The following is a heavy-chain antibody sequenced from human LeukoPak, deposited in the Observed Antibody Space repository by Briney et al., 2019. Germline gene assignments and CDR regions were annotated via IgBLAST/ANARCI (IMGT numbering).Heavy chain of an antibody. Sequence: ASVKVSCKTSGYTFTGYYIHWVRQSPGQGLEWMGWINANSGGTNYAQRFQGRVTMTRDTSISTVYMELSRLTSDDTAIYYCARDADYGDYGDPFDIWGQGTMVTVSS. D-gene: IGHD4-17*01. J-gene: IGHJ3*02. CDR2: INANSGGT. V-gene: IGHV1-2*02. CDR1: GYTFTGYY. CDR3: ARDADYGDYGDPFDI.